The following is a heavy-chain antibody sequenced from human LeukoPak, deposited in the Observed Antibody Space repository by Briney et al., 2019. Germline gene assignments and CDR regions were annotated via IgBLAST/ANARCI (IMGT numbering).Heavy chain of an antibody. V-gene: IGHV4-39*01. CDR3: ARLHPVTTYYFDY. CDR1: GGSISSISYY. J-gene: IGHJ4*02. CDR2: IYYSGST. D-gene: IGHD3-3*01. Sequence: SETLSFTCTVSGGSISSISYYWGWLRQPPGKGLEWIGSIYYSGSTYYNPSLKSRVTISVDTSKNQFSLKLSSVTAADTAVYYWARLHPVTTYYFDYWGQGTLVTVSS.